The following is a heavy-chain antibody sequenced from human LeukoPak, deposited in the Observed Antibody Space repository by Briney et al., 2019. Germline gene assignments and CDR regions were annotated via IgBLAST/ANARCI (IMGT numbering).Heavy chain of an antibody. Sequence: GASLKISCKCCGYSFTNYWIGWVRQMPGKGLGLMGIIYPGDSDTRYSPSFRGQVTISADKSISTAYLQWSSLKASDTAMYYYAIHIYDSSGYYVHWGQGTPVTVSS. CDR3: AIHIYDSSGYYVH. J-gene: IGHJ4*02. CDR1: GYSFTNYW. D-gene: IGHD3-22*01. V-gene: IGHV5-51*01. CDR2: IYPGDSDT.